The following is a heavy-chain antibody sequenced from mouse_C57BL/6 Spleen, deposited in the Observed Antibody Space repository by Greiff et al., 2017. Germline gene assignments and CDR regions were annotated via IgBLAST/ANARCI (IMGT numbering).Heavy chain of an antibody. CDR2: INPNNGGT. D-gene: IGHD2-5*01. Sequence: EVKLQQSGPELVKPGASVKISCKASGYTFTDYYMNWVKQSHGKSLEWIGDINPNNGGTSYNQKFKGKATLTVDKSSSTAYMELRSLTSEDSAVYYCARGYSNYWYFDVWGTGTTVTVSS. V-gene: IGHV1-26*01. CDR3: ARGYSNYWYFDV. CDR1: GYTFTDYY. J-gene: IGHJ1*03.